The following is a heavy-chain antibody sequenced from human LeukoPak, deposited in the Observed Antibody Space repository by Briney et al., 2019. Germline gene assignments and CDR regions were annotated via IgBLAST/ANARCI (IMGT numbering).Heavy chain of an antibody. CDR3: ASPVGATTVRAFDI. Sequence: GSLRLSCAASGFIFSDHYMDWVRQAPGKGVEWVVRTRNEANIYTTKYAASVKGRFTISRDDSKNSLYPQMNSLKTEDTAVYYCASPVGATTVRAFDIWGQGTMVTVSS. J-gene: IGHJ3*02. D-gene: IGHD1-26*01. CDR1: GFIFSDHY. CDR2: TRNEANIYTT. V-gene: IGHV3-72*01.